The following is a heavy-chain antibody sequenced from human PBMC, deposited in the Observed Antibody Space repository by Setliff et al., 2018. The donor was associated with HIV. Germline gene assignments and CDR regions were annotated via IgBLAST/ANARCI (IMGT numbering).Heavy chain of an antibody. CDR1: GFSFSDFW. J-gene: IGHJ4*02. V-gene: IGHV3-74*01. CDR2: VYSAGTTT. CDR3: ARDLAY. Sequence: PGGSLRLSCAASGFSFSDFWMHWARQVPGKGLAWVSRVYSAGTTTTYVDSVKGRFTISRDNAQNSLYLQMSSLKVEDTAVYYCARDLAYWGQGTLVTVSP.